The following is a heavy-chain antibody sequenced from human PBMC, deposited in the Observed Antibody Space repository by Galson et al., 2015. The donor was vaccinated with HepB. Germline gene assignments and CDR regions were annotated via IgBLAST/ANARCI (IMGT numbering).Heavy chain of an antibody. V-gene: IGHV1-69*13. Sequence: SVKVSCKASGGTFNSYAISWVRQAPGQGLGWMGGIIPLFATANYAQKFQGRVTITADESTSTGYMELSSLRSEDTAVYYCARATSLIGDRLGYYYYGMDVWGQGTTVTVS. J-gene: IGHJ6*02. D-gene: IGHD7-27*01. CDR3: ARATSLIGDRLGYYYYGMDV. CDR1: GGTFNSYA. CDR2: IIPLFATA.